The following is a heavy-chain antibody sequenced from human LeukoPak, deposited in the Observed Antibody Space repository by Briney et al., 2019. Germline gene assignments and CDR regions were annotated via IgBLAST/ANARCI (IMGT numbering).Heavy chain of an antibody. J-gene: IGHJ4*02. D-gene: IGHD6-19*01. Sequence: SETLSLTCAVYGGSFSGYYWSWIRQPPGKGLEWIGEINHSGSTNYNPSLKSRVTISVDTSRNQFSLKLSSVTAADTAVYYCARSVAGNFDYWGQGTLVTVSS. V-gene: IGHV4-34*01. CDR2: INHSGST. CDR1: GGSFSGYY. CDR3: ARSVAGNFDY.